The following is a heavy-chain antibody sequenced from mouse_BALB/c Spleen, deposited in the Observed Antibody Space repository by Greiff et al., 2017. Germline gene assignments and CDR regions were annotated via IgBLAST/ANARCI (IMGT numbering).Heavy chain of an antibody. CDR2: ISSGGSYT. CDR3: AITTVVATPFAY. D-gene: IGHD1-1*01. Sequence: EVQLVESGGGLVKPGGSLKLSCAASRFTFSSYAMSWVRQSPEKRLEWVAEISSGGSYTYYPDTVTGRFTISRDNAKNTLYLEMSSLRSEDTAMYYCAITTVVATPFAYWGQGTLVTVSA. J-gene: IGHJ3*01. CDR1: RFTFSSYA. V-gene: IGHV5-9-4*01.